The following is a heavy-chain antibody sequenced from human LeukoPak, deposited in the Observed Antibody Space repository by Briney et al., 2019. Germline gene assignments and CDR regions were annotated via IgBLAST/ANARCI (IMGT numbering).Heavy chain of an antibody. V-gene: IGHV4-61*05. CDR2: IYVTGT. CDR3: ARHIGGGIEDMDV. D-gene: IGHD3-16*02. CDR1: GGSITSRTYY. J-gene: IGHJ6*03. Sequence: SETLSLTCTVSGGSITSRTYYWGWIRQPPGKGLEWIGYIYVTGTRYNPYLQSRVTISVDRSRNQFFLKMTSVTAADTGVYYCARHIGGGIEDMDVWGRGTKVTVSS.